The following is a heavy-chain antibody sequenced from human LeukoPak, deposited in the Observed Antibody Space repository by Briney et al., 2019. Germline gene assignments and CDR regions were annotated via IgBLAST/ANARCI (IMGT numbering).Heavy chain of an antibody. Sequence: GGSLRLSCAASGFTFSSYSMNWVRQAPGKGLEWVSYISSSSNTIYYADSVKGRFTISRDNAKNSLFPQMNSLRDEDTSVYYCARAVTVVTRGGLVFDYWGQGTLVTVSS. V-gene: IGHV3-48*02. CDR1: GFTFSSYS. CDR2: ISSSSNTI. J-gene: IGHJ4*02. CDR3: ARAVTVVTRGGLVFDY. D-gene: IGHD2-21*02.